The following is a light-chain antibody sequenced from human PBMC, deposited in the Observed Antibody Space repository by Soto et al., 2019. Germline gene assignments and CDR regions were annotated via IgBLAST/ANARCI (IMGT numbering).Light chain of an antibody. Sequence: IGVTKSPATLSVSPGEGATLSCMASQSVSSNLAWYQQKPGQAPRLLIYGASTRATGIPARFSGSGSETDFTHTISSLQSEDFAVYYCQQYNNWPQTVGQGTKVDI. CDR2: GAS. J-gene: IGKJ1*01. V-gene: IGKV3-15*01. CDR3: QQYNNWPQT. CDR1: QSVSSN.